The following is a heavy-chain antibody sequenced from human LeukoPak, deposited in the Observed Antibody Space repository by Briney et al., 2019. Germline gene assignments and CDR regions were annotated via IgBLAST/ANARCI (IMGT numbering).Heavy chain of an antibody. CDR2: IYPGDSDT. CDR1: GCSFTSYW. Sequence: GESLKISCKGSGCSFTSYWIGWVRQMPGKGLEWMGIIYPGDSDTRYSPSFQGQVTISADKSISTAYLQWSSLKASDTAMYYCARLIDYYDSSGYYLDYWGQGTLVTVSS. D-gene: IGHD3-22*01. V-gene: IGHV5-51*01. J-gene: IGHJ4*02. CDR3: ARLIDYYDSSGYYLDY.